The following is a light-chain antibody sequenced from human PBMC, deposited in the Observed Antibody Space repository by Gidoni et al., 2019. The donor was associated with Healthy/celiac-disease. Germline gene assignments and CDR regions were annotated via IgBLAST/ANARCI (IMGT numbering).Light chain of an antibody. J-gene: IGKJ4*01. CDR3: QQRSNWPSLT. V-gene: IGKV3-11*01. CDR1: QSVSSY. CDR2: DAS. Sequence: EIVLTQSPATLSLSPGARATLSCRASQSVSSYLAWYQQKPGQAPRHLIYDASNRATGLPARFSGSGSGTDFTLTISSLEPEDFAVYYCQQRSNWPSLTFGGGTKVEIK.